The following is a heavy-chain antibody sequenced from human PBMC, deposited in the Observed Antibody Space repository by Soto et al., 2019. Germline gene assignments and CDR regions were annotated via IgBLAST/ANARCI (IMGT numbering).Heavy chain of an antibody. Sequence: EVQLLESGGGLVQPGGSLRLSCAASGFTFSSYAMNWVRQAPGKGLEWVSTTSASGGSTYYADSVKGRFTISRDNSKNTLYLQMNSLRAEDTAVYYCTKTSSGYTTASYGMDVWGQGTTVIVSS. CDR2: TSASGGST. V-gene: IGHV3-23*01. CDR1: GFTFSSYA. CDR3: TKTSSGYTTASYGMDV. D-gene: IGHD3-22*01. J-gene: IGHJ6*02.